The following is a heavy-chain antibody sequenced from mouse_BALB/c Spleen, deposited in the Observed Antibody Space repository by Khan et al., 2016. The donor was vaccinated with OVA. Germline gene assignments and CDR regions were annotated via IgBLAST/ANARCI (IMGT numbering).Heavy chain of an antibody. CDR1: GYTFTSYW. CDR2: INPSTGYT. Sequence: QVQLQQSGAELAKPGASVKMSCKASGYTFTSYWMHWVKQRPGQGLEWIGYINPSTGYTEYNQRFTDKATLTADKSSSTAYMQLSSLTSEESAVYYCAKYGSSTAWVTYWGEGTLVTVSA. V-gene: IGHV1-7*01. J-gene: IGHJ3*01. CDR3: AKYGSSTAWVTY. D-gene: IGHD1-1*01.